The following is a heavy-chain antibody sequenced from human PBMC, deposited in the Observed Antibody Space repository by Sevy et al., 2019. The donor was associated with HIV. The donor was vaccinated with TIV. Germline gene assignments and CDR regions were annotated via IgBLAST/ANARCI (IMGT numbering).Heavy chain of an antibody. V-gene: IGHV3-48*03. D-gene: IGHD4-17*01. CDR2: ISNSGSTT. CDR3: ARDLPPSATTVAHFDC. Sequence: GSLRLSCAASGFLFSSYDMNWVRQAPGKGLEWVSYISNSGSTTQYSDSVRGRFTISRDDAKRSLYLQMNSLRAEDTAVYYCARDLPPSATTVAHFDCWGQGTLVTVSS. J-gene: IGHJ4*02. CDR1: GFLFSSYD.